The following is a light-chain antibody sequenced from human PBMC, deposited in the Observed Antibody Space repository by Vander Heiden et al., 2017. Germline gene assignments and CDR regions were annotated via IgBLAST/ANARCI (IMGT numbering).Light chain of an antibody. CDR3: QQYYSTPPT. CDR2: WAS. Sequence: EIMRPKPPASRARSLGALATINCKSSQIVLYGSNNKNYLAWYQQKPGQPPNLLMYWASTREAGVPPRFSGSGCGTDFTLPISSRQAEDVSVYYCQQYYSTPPTFGQGTKVEIK. CDR1: QIVLYGSNNKNY. J-gene: IGKJ1*01. V-gene: IGKV4-1*01.